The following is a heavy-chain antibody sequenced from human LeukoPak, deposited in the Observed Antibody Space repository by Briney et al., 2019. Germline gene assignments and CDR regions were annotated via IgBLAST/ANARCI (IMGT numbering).Heavy chain of an antibody. Sequence: SETLSLTCAVYGGSFSGYYWSWIRQPPGKGLEWIGEINHSGSTNYNPSLKSRVTISVDTSKNQFSLKLSSVTAAATAVYYCARGPPRIDIVVVPAAIQGYNWFDPWGQGTLVTVSS. V-gene: IGHV4-34*01. CDR2: INHSGST. D-gene: IGHD2-2*02. CDR3: ARGPPRIDIVVVPAAIQGYNWFDP. J-gene: IGHJ5*02. CDR1: GGSFSGYY.